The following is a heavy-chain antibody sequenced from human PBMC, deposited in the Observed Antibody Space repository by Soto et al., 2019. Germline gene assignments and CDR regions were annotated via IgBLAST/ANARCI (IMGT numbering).Heavy chain of an antibody. CDR2: INAANGDT. V-gene: IGHV1-3*01. CDR1: GYTFTSYG. J-gene: IGHJ5*02. D-gene: IGHD2-8*02. Sequence: ASVKVSCKASGYTFTSYGIHWVRQAPGQRLEWMGWINAANGDTKYSPKFQGRVTITRDTSASTAYMELSSLRSEDTAVYYCVRRQVSATGSDWCDRWGDGTLVTIAS. CDR3: VRRQVSATGSDWCDR.